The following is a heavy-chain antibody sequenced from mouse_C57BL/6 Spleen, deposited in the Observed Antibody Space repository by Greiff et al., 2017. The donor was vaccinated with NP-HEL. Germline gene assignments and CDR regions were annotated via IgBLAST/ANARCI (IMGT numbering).Heavy chain of an antibody. D-gene: IGHD5-5*01. Sequence: EVQVVESEGGLVQPGSSMKLSCTASGFTFSDYYMAWVRQVPEKGLEWVANINYDGSSTYYLDSLKSRFIISRDNAKNILYLQMSSLKSEDTATYYCARDQTTRGYFDVWGTGTTVTVSS. V-gene: IGHV5-16*01. CDR2: INYDGSST. CDR3: ARDQTTRGYFDV. CDR1: GFTFSDYY. J-gene: IGHJ1*03.